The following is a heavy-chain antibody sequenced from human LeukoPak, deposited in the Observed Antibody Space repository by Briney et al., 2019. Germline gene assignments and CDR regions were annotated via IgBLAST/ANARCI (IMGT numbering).Heavy chain of an antibody. CDR1: GGSFSGYY. CDR3: ATSGGPLNWFDP. Sequence: SETLSLTCAVYGGSFSGYYWGWIRQSPGKGLEWIGEINHSGSTSYNPSLKSRVTISIDTSKNQLSLKLSSVTAADTAVYYCATSGGPLNWFDPWGQGTLVTVSS. V-gene: IGHV4-34*01. CDR2: INHSGST. J-gene: IGHJ5*02.